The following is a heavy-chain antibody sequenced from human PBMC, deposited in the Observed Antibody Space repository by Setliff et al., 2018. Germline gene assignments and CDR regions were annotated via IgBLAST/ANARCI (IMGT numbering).Heavy chain of an antibody. CDR1: GYSISSGYI. V-gene: IGHV4-38-2*02. CDR3: ARDLGHDGDSDY. Sequence: PSETLSLTCTVSGYSISSGYIWGWIRQPPGKGLEWVGNIGHTGSINYNPSLKSRLTISRDTSKNQVSLKLNSVTATDTAVYYCARDLGHDGDSDYWGQGILVTVSS. J-gene: IGHJ4*02. CDR2: IGHTGSI. D-gene: IGHD2-21*02.